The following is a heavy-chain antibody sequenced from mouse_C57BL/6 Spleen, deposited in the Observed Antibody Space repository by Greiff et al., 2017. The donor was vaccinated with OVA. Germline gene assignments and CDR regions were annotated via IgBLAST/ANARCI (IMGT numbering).Heavy chain of an antibody. CDR3: ARDGSYDYDAAWFAD. V-gene: IGHV1-64*01. CDR1: GYTFTSYW. D-gene: IGHD2-4*01. J-gene: IGHJ3*01. CDR2: IPPNSGSN. Sequence: QVQLQQPGAELVKPGASVKLSCKASGYTFTSYWMHWVKQRPGQGLEWIGMIPPNSGSNKYNEKFKSKATLTVDKSSSTAYMQLSSLTSEYSAVYYCARDGSYDYDAAWFADWGQGTLVTVSA.